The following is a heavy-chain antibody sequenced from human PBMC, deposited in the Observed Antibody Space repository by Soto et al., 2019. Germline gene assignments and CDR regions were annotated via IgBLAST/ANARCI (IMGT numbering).Heavy chain of an antibody. V-gene: IGHV3-11*01. CDR2: ISSSGSTI. D-gene: IGHD3-22*01. J-gene: IGHJ4*02. CDR1: GFTFSSFQ. CDR3: ARDTYYYDSSGYYYLDY. Sequence: GGSLRLSCAASGFTFSSFQMSWIRQAPGKGLEWVSYISSSGSTIYYADSVKGRFTISRDNAKNSLYLQMNSLRAEDTAVYYCARDTYYYDSSGYYYLDYWGQGTLVTVSS.